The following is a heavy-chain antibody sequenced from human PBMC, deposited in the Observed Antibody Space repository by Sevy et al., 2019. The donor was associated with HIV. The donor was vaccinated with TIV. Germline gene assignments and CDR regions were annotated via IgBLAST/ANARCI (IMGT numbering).Heavy chain of an antibody. CDR3: ARGGSAVTGTTFVLAFDI. Sequence: SQTLSLTCAISGDSVSGHSAAWNWIRQSPSRGLEWLGRTYYRSKWYTDFAVSVKSRITINPDTSKNQFSLHLNSVTPEDTAMYCCARGGSAVTGTTFVLAFDIWGQGTMVTVSS. CDR1: GDSVSGHSAA. CDR2: TYYRSKWYT. V-gene: IGHV6-1*01. D-gene: IGHD1-20*01. J-gene: IGHJ3*02.